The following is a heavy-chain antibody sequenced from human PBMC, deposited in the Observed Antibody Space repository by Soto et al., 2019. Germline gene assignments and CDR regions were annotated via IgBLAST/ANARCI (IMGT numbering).Heavy chain of an antibody. V-gene: IGHV3-9*01. CDR1: GFTFDDYA. D-gene: IGHD6-19*01. CDR3: ANDLSYSVAGTLGY. CDR2: ISWNSGSI. Sequence: EVQLVESGGGLVQPGRSLRLSCAASGFTFDDYAMHWVRQAPGKGLEWVSGISWNSGSIGYADSVKGRFTISRDNAKNYLYLQMNSLRAEDTALYYCANDLSYSVAGTLGYWGQGTLVTVSS. J-gene: IGHJ4*02.